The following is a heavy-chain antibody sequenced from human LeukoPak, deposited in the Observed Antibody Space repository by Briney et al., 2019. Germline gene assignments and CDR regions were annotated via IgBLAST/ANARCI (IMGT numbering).Heavy chain of an antibody. CDR2: ISTGSSTI. CDR3: TRDPRTGSHFDY. J-gene: IGHJ4*02. Sequence: PGRSLRLSCAASGFTFDDYAMHWVRQAPGKGLEWISYISTGSSTIFYADSVKGRFTISRDNAKNSLYLRMNSLRAEDTAVYYCTRDPRTGSHFDYWGQGTLVTVSS. CDR1: GFTFDDYA. V-gene: IGHV3-48*04. D-gene: IGHD1-1*01.